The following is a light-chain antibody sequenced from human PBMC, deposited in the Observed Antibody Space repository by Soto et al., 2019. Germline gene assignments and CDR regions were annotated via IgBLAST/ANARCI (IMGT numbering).Light chain of an antibody. CDR1: QSVSSRY. J-gene: IGKJ3*01. V-gene: IGKV3-20*01. CDR3: QQYGTSPFT. Sequence: ETVLTQSPGTLSLSPGETASLSCRASQSVSSRYLAWYQQKPGQALRLLIYGASSRAAGIPDRFRGIGSATDFTLTIAGLGPEDFAVYYCQQYGTSPFTFGPGTKVDAK. CDR2: GAS.